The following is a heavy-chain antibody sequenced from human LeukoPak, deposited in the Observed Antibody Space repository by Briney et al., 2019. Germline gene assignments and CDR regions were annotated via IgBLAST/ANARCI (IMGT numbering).Heavy chain of an antibody. CDR2: IYYSGST. Sequence: SETLSLTCTVSVGSLTSISYYWSWIRQPPGKRLEWIGYIYYSGSTNYNPSLKSRVTISVDTSKNQFSLKLSSVTAADTAVYYCARTTDAWGWRVGKFDYWGQGTLVTVSS. CDR1: VGSLTSISYY. D-gene: IGHD6-19*01. J-gene: IGHJ4*02. CDR3: ARTTDAWGWRVGKFDY. V-gene: IGHV4-61*01.